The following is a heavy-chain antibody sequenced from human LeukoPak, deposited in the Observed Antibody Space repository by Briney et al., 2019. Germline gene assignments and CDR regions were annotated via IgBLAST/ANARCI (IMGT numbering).Heavy chain of an antibody. J-gene: IGHJ4*02. CDR3: AKDRATYYSGGFDY. V-gene: IGHV3-23*01. D-gene: IGHD3-10*01. CDR1: GFAFSNYA. CDR2: IRGSGGNT. Sequence: PGGSLRLSCAASGFAFSNYAMSWVRQAPGKGLEWVSTIRGSGGNTYYADSVKGRFTISRDNSKNTLYLQMNSLRAEDTAVYFCAKDRATYYSGGFDYWGQGTLSPSPQ.